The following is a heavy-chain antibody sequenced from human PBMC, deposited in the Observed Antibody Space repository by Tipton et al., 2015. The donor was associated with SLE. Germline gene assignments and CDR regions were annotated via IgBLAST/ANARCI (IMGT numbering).Heavy chain of an antibody. J-gene: IGHJ6*03. CDR3: ARDQRSRDYGPFQVYYMDV. CDR1: GFTFSSYG. Sequence: SLRLSCAASGFTFSSYGMSWVRQAPGKGLEWVSTISGSGSNTYYADSVKGRFTISRDNAKNSLYLQMNSLRAGDTAVYYCARDQRSRDYGPFQVYYMDVWGKGTTVTVSS. V-gene: IGHV3-21*04. CDR2: ISGSGSNT. D-gene: IGHD4-17*01.